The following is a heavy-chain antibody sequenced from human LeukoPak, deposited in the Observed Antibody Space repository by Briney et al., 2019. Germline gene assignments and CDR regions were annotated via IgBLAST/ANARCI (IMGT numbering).Heavy chain of an antibody. CDR2: IYYSGST. J-gene: IGHJ6*02. CDR1: GGSISSGGYY. V-gene: IGHV4-31*03. Sequence: PSQTLSLTCTVSGGSISSGGYYWGWIRQHPGKGLEWIGYIYYSGSTYYNPSLKSRITISVDTSKNQFSLKLSSVTAADTAVYYCARDYPYYYYYGMDVWGQGTTVTVSS. CDR3: ARDYPYYYYYGMDV.